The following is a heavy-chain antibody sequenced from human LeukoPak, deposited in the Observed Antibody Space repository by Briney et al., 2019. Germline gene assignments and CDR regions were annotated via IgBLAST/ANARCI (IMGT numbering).Heavy chain of an antibody. CDR3: AKGRIAVAMMDYFDY. CDR2: IYHSGST. Sequence: SETLSLTCAVSGGSIKSNNWWSWVRPPPGKGLEWIGEIYHSGSTNYNPSLESRVTVSVDKSKNQFSLDLSSVTAADTAVYYCAKGRIAVAMMDYFDYWGQGTLVTVSS. V-gene: IGHV4-4*02. J-gene: IGHJ4*02. D-gene: IGHD6-19*01. CDR1: GGSIKSNNW.